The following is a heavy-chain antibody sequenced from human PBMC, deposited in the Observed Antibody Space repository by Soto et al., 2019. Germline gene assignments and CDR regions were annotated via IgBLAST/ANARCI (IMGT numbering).Heavy chain of an antibody. D-gene: IGHD1-1*01. CDR3: ARQLERGDLPEGFEY. CDR1: GDSISSSHW. CDR2: IFHSGAT. Sequence: QVQLQESGPGLVEPSGTLSLTCAVSGDSISSSHWLGWVRQSPGKGLEWIGEIFHSGATKYNPSLEGRVTMSVDKSNSQLLLMLRSVTAADTGVYYCARQLERGDLPEGFEYWGQGTLATVSS. V-gene: IGHV4-4*02. J-gene: IGHJ4*02.